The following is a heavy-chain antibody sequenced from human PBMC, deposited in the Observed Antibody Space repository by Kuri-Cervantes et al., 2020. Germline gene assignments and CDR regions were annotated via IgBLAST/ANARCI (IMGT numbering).Heavy chain of an antibody. V-gene: IGHV2-5*02. D-gene: IGHD3-3*01. Sequence: SGPTLVNPTQTLTLTCTFSGISLSTSGVDVGWIRQPPGKALEWLALIYWDDDKRYSPSLKSRLTITKDTSKNQVVLTMTNMDPVDTATYYCARIPLLNYAFWSGPHSYGMDVWGQGTTVTVSS. J-gene: IGHJ6*02. CDR1: GISLSTSGVD. CDR3: ARIPLLNYAFWSGPHSYGMDV. CDR2: IYWDDDK.